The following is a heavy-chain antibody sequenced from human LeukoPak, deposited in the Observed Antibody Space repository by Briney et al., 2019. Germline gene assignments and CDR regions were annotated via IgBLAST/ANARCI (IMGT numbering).Heavy chain of an antibody. V-gene: IGHV3-7*01. CDR2: IKQDGSEK. D-gene: IGHD2-15*01. Sequence: PGGSLRLSCAASGFTFSSYWMSWVRQAPGKGLEWVANIKQDGSEKYYVDSVKGRFTISRDNAKNSLYLQMNSLRAEDTAVYYCARWACSGGSCYSGPPNLDYWGQGTLVTVSS. J-gene: IGHJ4*02. CDR1: GFTFSSYW. CDR3: ARWACSGGSCYSGPPNLDY.